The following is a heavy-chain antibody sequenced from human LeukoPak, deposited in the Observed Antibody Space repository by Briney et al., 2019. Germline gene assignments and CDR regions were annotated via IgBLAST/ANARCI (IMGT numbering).Heavy chain of an antibody. CDR2: INPNSGGT. CDR1: GYTFTGYY. V-gene: IGHV1-2*04. J-gene: IGHJ4*02. D-gene: IGHD3-22*01. Sequence: ASVKVSCKASGYTFTGYYKHWVRQAPGQGLEWMGWINPNSGGTNYAQKFQGWVTMTRDTSISTAYMELSRLRSDDTAVYYCARYDSSGSSYDYWGQGTLVTVSS. CDR3: ARYDSSGSSYDY.